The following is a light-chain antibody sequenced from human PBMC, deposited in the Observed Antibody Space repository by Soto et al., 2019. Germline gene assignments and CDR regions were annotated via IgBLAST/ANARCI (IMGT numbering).Light chain of an antibody. J-gene: IGLJ2*01. CDR1: TSDVGGYNY. V-gene: IGLV2-11*01. CDR3: CSYAGSCSI. Sequence: QSALTQPRSVSGSPGQSVTISCTGTTSDVGGYNYVSWYQQHTGKAPKLIIYDVNKRPSGVPDRFSGSKSGNTASLTISGLQAEDEADYYCCSYAGSCSIFGGGTKVTVL. CDR2: DVN.